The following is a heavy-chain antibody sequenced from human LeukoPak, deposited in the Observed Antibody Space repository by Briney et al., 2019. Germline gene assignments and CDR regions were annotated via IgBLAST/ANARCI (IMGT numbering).Heavy chain of an antibody. CDR3: ARVPGYDSSGYFDY. Sequence: GGSLRLSCAASGLRFSDQYMIWIRQTPGKGLEWVSFISGSGANRFYADSVKGRFTISRDNSKNTLYLQMNSLRAEDTAVYYCARVPGYDSSGYFDYWGQGTLVAVSS. CDR1: GLRFSDQY. D-gene: IGHD3-22*01. J-gene: IGHJ4*02. V-gene: IGHV3-11*04. CDR2: ISGSGANR.